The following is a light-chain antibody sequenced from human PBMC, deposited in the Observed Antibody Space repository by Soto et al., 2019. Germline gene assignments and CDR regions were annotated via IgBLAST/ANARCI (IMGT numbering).Light chain of an antibody. CDR3: SSYTASSTYV. Sequence: QSVLTQPASVPGSPGQSITTSCTGTSSDVGGYNYVSWYQHHPGKAPKLMIFDVSNRPSGVSNRFSGSKSGNTASLTISGLQAEDEADYYCSSYTASSTYVFGTGTKVTVL. CDR1: SSDVGGYNY. J-gene: IGLJ1*01. V-gene: IGLV2-14*03. CDR2: DVS.